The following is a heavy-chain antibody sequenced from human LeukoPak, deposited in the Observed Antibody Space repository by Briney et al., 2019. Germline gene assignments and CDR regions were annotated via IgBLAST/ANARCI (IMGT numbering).Heavy chain of an antibody. CDR3: ARDESPMGDWYFDL. Sequence: SVKVSCKASGGTFSSYAISWVRQAPGQGLEWMGGIIPIFGTANYAQKFQGRVTITTDESTSTAYMELSSLRSEDTAVYYCARDESPMGDWYFDLWGRGTLVTVSS. D-gene: IGHD2-8*01. CDR2: IIPIFGTA. V-gene: IGHV1-69*05. CDR1: GGTFSSYA. J-gene: IGHJ2*01.